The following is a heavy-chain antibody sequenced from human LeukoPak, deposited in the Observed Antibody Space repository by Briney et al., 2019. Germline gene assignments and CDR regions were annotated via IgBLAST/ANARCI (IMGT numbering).Heavy chain of an antibody. D-gene: IGHD3-3*01. CDR2: IYYSGST. Sequence: SETLSLTCTVSGGSISSYYWSWIRQPPGKGLEWIGYIYYSGSTNYNPSLKSRVTISVDTSKNQFSLKLSSVTAADTAVYYCARASDFWSGYYRAYYYYGRDVWGQGTTVTVSS. CDR1: GGSISSYY. J-gene: IGHJ6*02. CDR3: ARASDFWSGYYRAYYYYGRDV. V-gene: IGHV4-59*01.